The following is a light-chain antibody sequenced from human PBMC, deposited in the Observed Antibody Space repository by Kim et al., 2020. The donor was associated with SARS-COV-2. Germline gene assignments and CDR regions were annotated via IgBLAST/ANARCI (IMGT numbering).Light chain of an antibody. CDR3: QQSSSYPFT. Sequence: ASVGDRVTITCRASQNIRSWLAWYQQKPGKAPKLLISDASSLQSGVPSRFSGSGSGTEFTLTISSLQPDDFATYYCQQSSSYPFTFGPGTKVDIK. J-gene: IGKJ3*01. CDR2: DAS. V-gene: IGKV1-5*01. CDR1: QNIRSW.